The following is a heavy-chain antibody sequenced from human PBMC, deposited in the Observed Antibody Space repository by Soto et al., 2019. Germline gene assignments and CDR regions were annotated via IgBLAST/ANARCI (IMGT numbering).Heavy chain of an antibody. CDR1: GYTFTSYD. D-gene: IGHD6-19*01. Sequence: QVQLVQSGAEVKKPGASVKVSCKASGYTFTSYDINWVRQATGQGLEWMGWMNPNSGNTGYAQKFQGRVTMTRTTSISRACMGLSSLRSEGTAVYYCAGVAYSSGWSTSGDWGQGTLVTVSS. J-gene: IGHJ4*02. CDR2: MNPNSGNT. CDR3: AGVAYSSGWSTSGD. V-gene: IGHV1-8*01.